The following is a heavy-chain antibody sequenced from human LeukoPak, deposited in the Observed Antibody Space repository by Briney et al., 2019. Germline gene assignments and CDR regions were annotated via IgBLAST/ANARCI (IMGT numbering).Heavy chain of an antibody. V-gene: IGHV3-73*01. CDR2: IRSKANSYAT. CDR3: TRPYCSSTSCPEYNWFDP. D-gene: IGHD2-2*01. CDR1: GFTFSGSA. Sequence: PGGPLRLSCAASGFTFSGSAMHWVRQASGKGLEWVGRIRSKANSYATAYAASVKGRFTISRDDSKNTAYLQMNSLKTEDTAVYYCTRPYCSSTSCPEYNWFDPWGQGTLVTVSS. J-gene: IGHJ5*02.